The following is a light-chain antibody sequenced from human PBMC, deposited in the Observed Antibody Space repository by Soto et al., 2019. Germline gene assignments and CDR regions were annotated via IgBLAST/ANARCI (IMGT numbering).Light chain of an antibody. V-gene: IGKV3D-15*01. J-gene: IGKJ4*01. CDR2: DTS. Sequence: TQSPANLSVSRGDRVISSCLASQSVSNKLAWYQQKPGQAPRLLISDTSTRATGIPARFSGSGSGTEFTLTVSSLQSEDFALYFCHQYDHWPLTFGGGTKVDI. CDR1: QSVSNK. CDR3: HQYDHWPLT.